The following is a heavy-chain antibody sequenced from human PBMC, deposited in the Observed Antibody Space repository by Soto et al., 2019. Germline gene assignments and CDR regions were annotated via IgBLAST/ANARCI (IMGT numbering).Heavy chain of an antibody. J-gene: IGHJ5*02. Sequence: PSETLSLTCAVSGYSISSGYYWGWLRQPPGKGLEWIGSISHGGSTYDNPSLNSRVNLSIDMTNNHVSLILNSVTAADTAVYYCARVGPWVPYYYDSRPYTFENWFDPWGQGTLVTVSS. CDR1: GYSISSGYY. CDR3: ARVGPWVPYYYDSRPYTFENWFDP. D-gene: IGHD3-22*01. V-gene: IGHV4-38-2*01. CDR2: ISHGGST.